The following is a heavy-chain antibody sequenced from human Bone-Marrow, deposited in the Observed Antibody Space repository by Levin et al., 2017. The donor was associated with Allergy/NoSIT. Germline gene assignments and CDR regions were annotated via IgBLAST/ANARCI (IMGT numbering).Heavy chain of an antibody. CDR1: GGSISHYY. V-gene: IGHV4-59*01. D-gene: IGHD6-19*01. CDR2: TYYSGST. Sequence: GSLRLSCTVSGGSISHYYWSWIRQPPGKGLEWIGYTYYSGSTNYNPSFKSRVTISVDTSRNEVSLTLRSVTAADTAVYYCARGGSGWYGGYWGQGTLVTVSS. CDR3: ARGGSGWYGGY. J-gene: IGHJ4*02.